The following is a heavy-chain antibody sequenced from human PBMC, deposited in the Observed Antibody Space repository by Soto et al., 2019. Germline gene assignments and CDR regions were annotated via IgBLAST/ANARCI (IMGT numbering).Heavy chain of an antibody. CDR1: GFTFSSYA. CDR2: ISGSGGDT. D-gene: IGHD4-17*01. CDR3: AKEGGDRRFGFDY. V-gene: IGHV3-23*01. Sequence: EVQVLGSGGGLVQPGGSLRLSCVGSGFTFSSYAMSWVRQAPGKGLEWVSGISGSGGDTYNAESVKGRFTISRDNVKNTLYLQMNSLRAEDTAVYYCAKEGGDRRFGFDYWGQGTLVTVSS. J-gene: IGHJ4*02.